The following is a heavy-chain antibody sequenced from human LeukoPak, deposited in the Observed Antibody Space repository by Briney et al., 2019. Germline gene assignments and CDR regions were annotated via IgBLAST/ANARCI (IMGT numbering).Heavy chain of an antibody. Sequence: SETLSLTCTVSGGSISSNSYYWGWIRQPPGKGLECVASIYYSGSAYYNPSLKSRVIISVDTSKNQFSLKLSSVTAADTAVYYCARLSGYSYGYVNYWGQGTLVTASS. V-gene: IGHV4-39*01. CDR3: ARLSGYSYGYVNY. J-gene: IGHJ4*02. CDR1: GGSISSNSYY. CDR2: IYYSGSA. D-gene: IGHD5-18*01.